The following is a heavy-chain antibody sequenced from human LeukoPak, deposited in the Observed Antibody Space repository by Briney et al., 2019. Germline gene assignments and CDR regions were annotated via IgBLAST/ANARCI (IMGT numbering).Heavy chain of an antibody. CDR1: GISFSSHA. V-gene: IGHV3-23*01. CDR2: ISASGIST. D-gene: IGHD3-3*01. Sequence: GGSLRLSCAASGISFSSHAISWVRQAPGKGLEWVSGISASGISTYYPDSVKGRFTVSRDNSKNTLYLQMNSLRAEDTAVYYCAKVEGGMIGGYYFYYGLDVWGQGTTISVSS. CDR3: AKVEGGMIGGYYFYYGLDV. J-gene: IGHJ6*02.